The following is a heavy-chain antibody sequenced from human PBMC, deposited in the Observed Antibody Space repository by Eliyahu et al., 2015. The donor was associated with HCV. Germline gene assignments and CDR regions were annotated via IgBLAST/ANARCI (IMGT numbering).Heavy chain of an antibody. D-gene: IGHD4-11*01. J-gene: IGHJ4*02. V-gene: IGHV3-74*01. CDR3: VRDGNSNYVYFDS. CDR1: GFTFSRFW. CDR2: IKPDGSSS. Sequence: EVQLVEAGGGLVQPGGSLRLSCGASGFTFSRFWMHWVRHAPGKGLVWVARIKPDGSSSDSADSVKGRFTISRDNAKNTLYLEMNSLRVEDTAVYYCVRDGNSNYVYFDSWGQGTLVSVYS.